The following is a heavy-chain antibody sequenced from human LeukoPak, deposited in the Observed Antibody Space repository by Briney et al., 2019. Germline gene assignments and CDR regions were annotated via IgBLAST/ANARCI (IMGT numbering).Heavy chain of an antibody. CDR3: TKGDDYGANTRLPKFNWFDP. CDR2: IRYDGNIK. J-gene: IGHJ5*02. CDR1: GFSFSKYA. V-gene: IGHV3-30*02. Sequence: GGSLRLSCAASGFSFSKYAMHWVRQAPGKGLECVSFIRYDGNIKNYADSVKGRFTISRDNSKDTLYLQMSSLRAEDTAVYYCTKGDDYGANTRLPKFNWFDPWGEGALVTVSS. D-gene: IGHD4-23*01.